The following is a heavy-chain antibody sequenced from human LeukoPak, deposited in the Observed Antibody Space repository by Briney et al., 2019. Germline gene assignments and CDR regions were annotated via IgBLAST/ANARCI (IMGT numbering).Heavy chain of an antibody. V-gene: IGHV3-21*01. CDR1: GFTFSSYS. CDR2: ISSSSSYI. CDR3: ARGGRDYYDSRFDP. D-gene: IGHD3-22*01. J-gene: IGHJ5*02. Sequence: GGSLRLSCAASGFTFSSYSMNWVRQAPGKGLEWVSSISSSSSYIYYADSVQGRFTISRDNAKNSLYLQMNSLRAEDTAVYYCARGGRDYYDSRFDPWGQGTLVTVSS.